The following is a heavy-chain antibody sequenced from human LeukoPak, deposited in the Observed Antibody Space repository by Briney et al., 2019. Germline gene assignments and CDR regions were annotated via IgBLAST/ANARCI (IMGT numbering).Heavy chain of an antibody. D-gene: IGHD3-10*01. V-gene: IGHV4-39*07. CDR1: GGSISSSSYY. CDR3: AKTKTYYYGSGSYYKGDFDY. Sequence: SETLSLTCTVSGGSISSSSYYWGWIRQPPGKGLEWIGSIYYSGSTYYNPSLKSRVTISVVTSKNQFSLKLSSVTAADTAVYYCAKTKTYYYGSGSYYKGDFDYWGQGTLVTVSS. J-gene: IGHJ4*02. CDR2: IYYSGST.